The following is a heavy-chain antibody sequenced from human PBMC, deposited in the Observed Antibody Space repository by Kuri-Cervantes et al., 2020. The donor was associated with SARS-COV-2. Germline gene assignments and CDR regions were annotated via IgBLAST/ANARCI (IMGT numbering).Heavy chain of an antibody. J-gene: IGHJ5*02. V-gene: IGHV4-4*07. CDR3: ARDTYYDILTGYSPLGFDP. CDR2: IYTSGST. CDR1: GGSISSYY. Sequence: LSCTVSGGSISSYYWSWIRQPAGKGLEWIGRIYTSGSTNYNPSLKSRVTLSVDTSKNQFSLKLSSVTAADTAVYYCARDTYYDILTGYSPLGFDPWGQGTLVTVSS. D-gene: IGHD3-9*01.